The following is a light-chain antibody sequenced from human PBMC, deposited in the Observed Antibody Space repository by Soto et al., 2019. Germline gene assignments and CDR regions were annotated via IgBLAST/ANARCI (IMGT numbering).Light chain of an antibody. CDR3: ISYTVSRSYV. V-gene: IGLV2-14*01. CDR2: SVS. CDR1: SSDIGTYDH. J-gene: IGLJ1*01. Sequence: QSVLTQPASVSGSPGQSITISCSGTSSDIGTYDHVAWFQQFPGKTPKLVIYSVSDRPSGVSYRFSGSKSGNTASLTTSGLQADDEADYYCISYTVSRSYVFGTGTKVTVL.